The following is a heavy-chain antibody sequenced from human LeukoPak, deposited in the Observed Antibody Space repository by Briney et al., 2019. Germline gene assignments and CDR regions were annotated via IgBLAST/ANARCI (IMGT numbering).Heavy chain of an antibody. CDR2: INEDGGLK. Sequence: GESLRLSCAASGFTFSAYWMTWVRRAPGKGLEWVANINEDGGLKYYVDSVKGRFTISRDNTNNSLYLQMISLRVDDTAVYYCARVGKNGWDFDHWGQGTLVTVSS. J-gene: IGHJ4*02. V-gene: IGHV3-7*01. CDR1: GFTFSAYW. D-gene: IGHD6-19*01. CDR3: ARVGKNGWDFDH.